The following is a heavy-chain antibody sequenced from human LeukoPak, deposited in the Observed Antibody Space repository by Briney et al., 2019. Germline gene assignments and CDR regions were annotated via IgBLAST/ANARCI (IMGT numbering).Heavy chain of an antibody. V-gene: IGHV4-61*02. CDR1: GGSISSGSYY. Sequence: PSQTLPLTCTVSGGSISSGSYYWSWIRQPAGKGLEWIGRIYTSGSTNYNPSLKSRVTISVDTSKNQFSLKLSSVTAADTAVYYCAREGGGYNLFDYWGQGTLVTVSS. CDR2: IYTSGST. J-gene: IGHJ4*02. D-gene: IGHD5-24*01. CDR3: AREGGGYNLFDY.